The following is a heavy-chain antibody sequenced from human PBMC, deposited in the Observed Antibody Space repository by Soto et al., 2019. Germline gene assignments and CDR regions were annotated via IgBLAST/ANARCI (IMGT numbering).Heavy chain of an antibody. V-gene: IGHV3-74*02. CDR3: ASDLSGRADV. CDR2: MNEDGGTT. CDR1: GITFSSYW. J-gene: IGHJ6*02. Sequence: ESGGGLVRPGGSLRLSCAASGITFSSYWMHWVRQAPGKGLVWVSRMNEDGGTTDYADSVKGRFTISRDNAKNTLYLQMNSLRVEDTAVYYCASDLSGRADVWGQGTTVTVSS. D-gene: IGHD3-10*01.